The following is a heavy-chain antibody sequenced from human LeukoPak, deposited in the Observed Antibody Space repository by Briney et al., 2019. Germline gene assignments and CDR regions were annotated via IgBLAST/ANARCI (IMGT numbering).Heavy chain of an antibody. V-gene: IGHV3-53*05. J-gene: IGHJ4*02. CDR3: AKAPSVVWGLTPFDY. Sequence: GGSLRLSCAASGFTVSSNYMSWVRQAPGKGLEWVSVIYSGGSTYYADSVKGRFTISRDNAKDSLYLEMNSLRTEDTALYYCAKAPSVVWGLTPFDYWGQGTLVTVSS. D-gene: IGHD3-10*01. CDR1: GFTVSSNY. CDR2: IYSGGST.